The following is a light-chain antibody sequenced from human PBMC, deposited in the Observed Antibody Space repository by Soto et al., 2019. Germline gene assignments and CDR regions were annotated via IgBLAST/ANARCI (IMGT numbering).Light chain of an antibody. J-gene: IGKJ1*01. CDR2: GAS. CDR3: HHYNNWPRT. Sequence: EIVMTQSPATLSVSPGERATLSCRASQSVSNNLAWYQQKPGQAPRLLIYGASTRATGIPARFSGSGSGTEFTLTISSLQSEDFAVYYCHHYNNWPRTFGQGTKVDI. V-gene: IGKV3-15*01. CDR1: QSVSNN.